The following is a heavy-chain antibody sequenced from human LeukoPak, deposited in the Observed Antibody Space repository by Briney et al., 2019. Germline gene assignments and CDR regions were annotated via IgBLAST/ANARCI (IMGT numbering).Heavy chain of an antibody. CDR3: AKYPVIAAIGRRGFDP. V-gene: IGHV3-53*05. Sequence: PGGSLRLSCAASGFTVSSNYMSWVRQAPGKGLEWVSVIYSGGSTYYADSVKGRFTISRDNSKNTLYLLMNSLRAEDTAVYYCAKYPVIAAIGRRGFDPWGQGTLVTVSS. CDR1: GFTVSSNY. D-gene: IGHD6-13*01. J-gene: IGHJ5*02. CDR2: IYSGGST.